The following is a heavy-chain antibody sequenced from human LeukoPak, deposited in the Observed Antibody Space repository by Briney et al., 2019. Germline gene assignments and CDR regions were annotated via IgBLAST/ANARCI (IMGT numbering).Heavy chain of an antibody. V-gene: IGHV5-51*04. J-gene: IGHJ5*02. CDR1: GYSFTTYW. Sequence: GESLKISCKGSGYSFTTYWIGWVRQMPGKGLEWMGIIYPGDSDTRYSPSFQGQVTISADKPISTAYLQWSSLKASDTAMYYCARIPRYSSSWYSSSYFDPWGQGTLVTVSS. CDR3: ARIPRYSSSWYSSSYFDP. CDR2: IYPGDSDT. D-gene: IGHD6-13*01.